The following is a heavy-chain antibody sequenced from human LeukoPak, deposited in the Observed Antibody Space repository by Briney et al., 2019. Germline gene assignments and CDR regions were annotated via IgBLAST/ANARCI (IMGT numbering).Heavy chain of an antibody. CDR1: GYTFTSYY. D-gene: IGHD6-19*01. Sequence: ASVKVSCKASGYTFTSYYMHWVRQAPGQGLEWMGIINPSGGSTNYAQKIQGRVTMTTDTSTSTAYMELRSLRSDDAAVYYCARGPLAVAGSTLFYWGQGTLVTVSP. V-gene: IGHV1-46*01. CDR2: INPSGGST. J-gene: IGHJ4*02. CDR3: ARGPLAVAGSTLFY.